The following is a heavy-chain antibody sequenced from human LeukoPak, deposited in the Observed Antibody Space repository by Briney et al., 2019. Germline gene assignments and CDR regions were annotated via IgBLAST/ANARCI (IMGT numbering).Heavy chain of an antibody. D-gene: IGHD3-9*01. CDR2: IYYSGST. CDR3: ARDPYYDTLTGHLILGAFDI. Sequence: SETLSLTCTVSGCSISSSSYYWGWIRQPPGKGLEWIGSIYYSGSTYYNPPLKSRVTISVDTSKNQFSLKLSSVTAADTAVYYCARDPYYDTLTGHLILGAFDIWGQGTMVTVSS. V-gene: IGHV4-39*07. CDR1: GCSISSSSYY. J-gene: IGHJ3*02.